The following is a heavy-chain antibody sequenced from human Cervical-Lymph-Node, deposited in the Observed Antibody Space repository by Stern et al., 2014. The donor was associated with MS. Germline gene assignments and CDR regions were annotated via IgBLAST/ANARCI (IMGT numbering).Heavy chain of an antibody. CDR3: ARDSTTGMDV. CDR2: IVPIFGTA. Sequence: VQLVQSGAEVKKPGSSVKVSCKTSGDTFSSYAISWGRQGPGQGLEWMGGIVPIFGTANYPEKCQARVTITADVSTNTAYMELSRLGSDDTAVYYCARDSTTGMDVWGQGTTVTVSS. J-gene: IGHJ6*02. V-gene: IGHV1-69*01. D-gene: IGHD1-1*01. CDR1: GDTFSSYA.